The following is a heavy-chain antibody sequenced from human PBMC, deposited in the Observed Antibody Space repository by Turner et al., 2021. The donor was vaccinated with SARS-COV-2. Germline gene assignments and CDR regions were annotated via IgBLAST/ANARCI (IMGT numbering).Heavy chain of an antibody. J-gene: IGHJ5*02. CDR1: GYTLTELS. CDR2: YDPEDGET. V-gene: IGHV1-24*01. CDR3: ATGYQLRVNWFDP. Sequence: QVQLVQSGAEVKKPGASVKVSCKISGYTLTELSMYWVRRAPGKGLEWMGGYDPEDGETIYAQNCQGRVTMTEDTSTDTAYMELSSLRSEDTAVYFCATGYQLRVNWFDPWGQGTLVTVSS. D-gene: IGHD2-2*01.